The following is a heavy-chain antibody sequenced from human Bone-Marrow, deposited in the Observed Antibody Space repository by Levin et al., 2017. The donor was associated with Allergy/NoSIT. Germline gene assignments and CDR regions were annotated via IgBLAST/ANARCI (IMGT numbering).Heavy chain of an antibody. Sequence: GGSLRLSCTASGFTFGDNAMSWFRQAPGKGLEWVGFIRKRARGGTAEYAAPVKDRFTISRDDSTSTAYLQMSSLKTEDTGVYYCTTGSGSYGADYWGQGSLVTVSS. CDR2: IRKRARGGTA. CDR1: GFTFGDNA. D-gene: IGHD3-10*01. CDR3: TTGSGSYGADY. J-gene: IGHJ4*02. V-gene: IGHV3-49*03.